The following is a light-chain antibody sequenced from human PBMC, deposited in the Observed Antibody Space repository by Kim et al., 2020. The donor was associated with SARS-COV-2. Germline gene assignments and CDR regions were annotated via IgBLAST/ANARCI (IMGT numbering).Light chain of an antibody. CDR2: AAS. J-gene: IGKJ4*01. V-gene: IGKV3-20*01. CDR1: QTVTSSY. CDR3: QQHGSSPLT. Sequence: PGERATLSCRASQTVTSSYLAWYQQKPGQAPRLLIYAASSRATGIPDRFSGSGSGTDFTLTISRLEPEDSAVYYCQQHGSSPLTFGGGTKVDIK.